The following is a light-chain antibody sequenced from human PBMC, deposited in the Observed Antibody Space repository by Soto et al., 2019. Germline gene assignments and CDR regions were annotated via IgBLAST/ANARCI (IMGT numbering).Light chain of an antibody. CDR2: GAS. Sequence: DIILTQSPGILSLSPGERATLSCRASQSISSNYLAWYQHRPGQAPRRLIYGASRRATGIPDRFSGSGSGTDFTLTINRLEPEDFAVYYCHQYGSSPRPFGQGTKVEI. CDR1: QSISSNY. CDR3: HQYGSSPRP. J-gene: IGKJ1*01. V-gene: IGKV3-20*01.